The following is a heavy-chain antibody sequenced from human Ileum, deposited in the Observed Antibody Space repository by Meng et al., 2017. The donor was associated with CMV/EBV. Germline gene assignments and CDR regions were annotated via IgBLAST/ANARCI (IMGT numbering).Heavy chain of an antibody. Sequence: SETLSLTCAVYGGSFSGYYWTWIRQPPGRGLEWIGEVHYTGTINYNPSLKSRVTISVDTSTNHFSLRLGSVTAADTAVYYCSRGADLFKLGNYWGQGTLVTVSS. D-gene: IGHD3/OR15-3a*01. J-gene: IGHJ4*02. CDR3: SRGADLFKLGNY. CDR1: GGSFSGYY. CDR2: VHYTGTI. V-gene: IGHV4-34*01.